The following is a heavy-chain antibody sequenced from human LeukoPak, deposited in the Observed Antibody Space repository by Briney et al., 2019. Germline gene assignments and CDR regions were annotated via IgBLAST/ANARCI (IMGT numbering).Heavy chain of an antibody. CDR1: GYTFTVYY. J-gene: IGHJ4*02. CDR2: ISAYNGNT. V-gene: IGHV1-18*04. D-gene: IGHD6-19*01. CDR3: ARYSSGWYPAYYFDY. Sequence: ASVKVSCKASGYTFTVYYIHWVRQAPGQGLEWMGWISAYNGNTNYAQKLQGRVTMTTDTSTSTAYMELRSLRSDDTAVYYCARYSSGWYPAYYFDYWGQGTLVTVSS.